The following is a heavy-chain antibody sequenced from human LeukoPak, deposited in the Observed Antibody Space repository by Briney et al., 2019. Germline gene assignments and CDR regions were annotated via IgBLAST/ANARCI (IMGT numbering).Heavy chain of an antibody. D-gene: IGHD1-26*01. V-gene: IGHV5-51*01. CDR1: GYSFTSYW. Sequence: GESLKTSCKGSGYSFTSYWIGWVRPMPGKGLEWMGIIYPGDSDTRYRPPFQGQVTISADKSISTAYLQWSSLKASDTAMYYCARLIVGAHFDYWGQGTLVTVSS. CDR2: IYPGDSDT. CDR3: ARLIVGAHFDY. J-gene: IGHJ4*02.